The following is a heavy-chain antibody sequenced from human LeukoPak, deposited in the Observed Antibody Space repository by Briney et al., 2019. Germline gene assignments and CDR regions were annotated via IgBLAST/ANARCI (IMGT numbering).Heavy chain of an antibody. CDR2: INWNGGST. J-gene: IGHJ6*03. D-gene: IGHD6-19*01. CDR3: ARAGYSSGWYEGGNYYYYMDV. Sequence: GGSLRLSCAASGFTFDDYGMSWVRQAPGKGLEWVSGINWNGGSTGYADSVKGRFTISRDNAKNSLYLQMNSLRAEDTALYYCARAGYSSGWYEGGNYYYYMDVWGKGTTVTVSS. CDR1: GFTFDDYG. V-gene: IGHV3-20*04.